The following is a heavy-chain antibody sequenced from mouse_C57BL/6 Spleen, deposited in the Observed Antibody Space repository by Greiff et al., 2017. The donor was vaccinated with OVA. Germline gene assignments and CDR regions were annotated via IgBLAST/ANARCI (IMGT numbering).Heavy chain of an antibody. CDR2: ISDGGSYT. CDR3: ARDTSITTVVDYYLDY. D-gene: IGHD1-1*01. J-gene: IGHJ2*01. CDR1: GFTFSSYA. V-gene: IGHV5-4*01. Sequence: EVKLMESGGGLVKPGGSLKLSCAASGFTFSSYAMSWVRQTPEKRLEWVATISDGGSYTYYPDNVKGRFTISRDNAKNNLYLQMSHLKSEDTAMYYCARDTSITTVVDYYLDYWGQGTTLTVSS.